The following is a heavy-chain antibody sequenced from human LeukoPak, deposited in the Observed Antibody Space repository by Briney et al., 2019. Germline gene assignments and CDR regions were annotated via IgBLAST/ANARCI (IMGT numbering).Heavy chain of an antibody. CDR3: ARGEKGHKGDCGDY. CDR1: GYTFTSYD. J-gene: IGHJ4*02. Sequence: ASVKVSCKASGYTFTSYDINWVRQATGQGLEWMGWMNPNSGNTGYAQKFQGRVTMTRNTSISTAYMELSSLRSEDTAVYYCARGEKGHKGDCGDYWGQGTLVTVSS. CDR2: MNPNSGNT. V-gene: IGHV1-8*01. D-gene: IGHD2-21*02.